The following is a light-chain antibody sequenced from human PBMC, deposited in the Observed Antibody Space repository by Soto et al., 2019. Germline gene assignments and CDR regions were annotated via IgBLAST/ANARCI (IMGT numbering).Light chain of an antibody. V-gene: IGKV1-5*01. Sequence: DIQMTQSPSTLSASVGDRVTITCRASQSIRSWLAWYQQKPGKAPKLLIYDASSLESGVPSRFSGSGSGTEFTLTISSLQPDDFATYYCQQYYSYPPTFGGGTKVDI. J-gene: IGKJ4*01. CDR2: DAS. CDR1: QSIRSW. CDR3: QQYYSYPPT.